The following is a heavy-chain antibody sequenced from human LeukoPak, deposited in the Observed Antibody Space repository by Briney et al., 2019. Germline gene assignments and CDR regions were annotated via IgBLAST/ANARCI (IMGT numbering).Heavy chain of an antibody. D-gene: IGHD6-19*01. CDR1: GYSISSGYY. Sequence: SETLSLTCAVSGYSISSGYYWGWIRQPPGKGLQWIGSIYYSGSTSYNASLKSRVTMSVDTSKNQFSLKLSSVTAADTAVYYCARNTSVISVAGPDNWYFDLWGRGTLVTVSS. V-gene: IGHV4-38-2*01. J-gene: IGHJ2*01. CDR3: ARNTSVISVAGPDNWYFDL. CDR2: IYYSGST.